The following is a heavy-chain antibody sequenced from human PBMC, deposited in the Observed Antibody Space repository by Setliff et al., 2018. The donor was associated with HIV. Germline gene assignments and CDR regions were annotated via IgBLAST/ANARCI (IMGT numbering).Heavy chain of an antibody. CDR3: ARGVNFDY. CDR1: GDSISSGSYY. Sequence: SETLSLTCSVSGDSISSGSYYWSWIRLPAGKGLEWIGHIYTSGSTNYNPSLKSRVTISVDTSKNQFSLKLSSVTAADTAMYYCARGVNFDYWGQGTQVTVSS. J-gene: IGHJ4*02. V-gene: IGHV4-61*09. D-gene: IGHD3-3*01. CDR2: IYTSGST.